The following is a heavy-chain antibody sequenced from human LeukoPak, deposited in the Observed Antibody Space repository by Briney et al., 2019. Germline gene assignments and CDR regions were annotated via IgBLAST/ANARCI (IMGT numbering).Heavy chain of an antibody. CDR2: IKGDGREK. Sequence: GGSLRLSCAASGYTFSTYWMSWVRQAPGKGLEWVANIKGDGREKYYVDSVKGRFTISRDNAKNSLYLQMNSLRAEDTAVYYCADGEGLPLDYWGQGTLVTVSS. CDR3: ADGEGLPLDY. D-gene: IGHD3-3*01. V-gene: IGHV3-7*01. J-gene: IGHJ4*02. CDR1: GYTFSTYW.